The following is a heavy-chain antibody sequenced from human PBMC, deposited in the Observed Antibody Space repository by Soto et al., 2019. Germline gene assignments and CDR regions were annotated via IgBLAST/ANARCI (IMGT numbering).Heavy chain of an antibody. V-gene: IGHV3-7*05. J-gene: IGHJ5*02. Sequence: EVQVVESGGGLVQPGGSLSLYCAASGFSFSDYWMAWVRHAPGKGLEWVANIDQGGGEKPYVDSVQGRFTISRANDKNSVYLQMNRLSAEDTSVYYWARVGNWFDPWGQGTRVTVSS. CDR1: GFSFSDYW. D-gene: IGHD1-26*01. CDR3: ARVGNWFDP. CDR2: IDQGGGEK.